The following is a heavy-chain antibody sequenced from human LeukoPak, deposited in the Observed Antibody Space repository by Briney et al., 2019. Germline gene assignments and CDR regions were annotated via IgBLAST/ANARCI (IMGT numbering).Heavy chain of an antibody. Sequence: ASVKVSCKASGYSFTSYYMHWVRQAPGQGLEWMGGIIPIFGATNYAQKFQGRVTITADESTSTAYMELSSLRSEDTAVYYCARDIYSGSGNLHWFDPWGQGTLVTVSS. CDR3: ARDIYSGSGNLHWFDP. CDR2: IIPIFGAT. D-gene: IGHD3-10*01. J-gene: IGHJ5*02. V-gene: IGHV1-69*13. CDR1: GYSFTSYY.